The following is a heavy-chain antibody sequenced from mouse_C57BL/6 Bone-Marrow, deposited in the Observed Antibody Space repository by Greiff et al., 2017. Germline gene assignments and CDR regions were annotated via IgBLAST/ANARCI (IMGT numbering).Heavy chain of an antibody. J-gene: IGHJ3*01. CDR2: IDPSDSYT. V-gene: IGHV1-59*01. D-gene: IGHD1-1*01. Sequence: VQLQQPGAELVRPGTSVKLSCKASGYTFTSYWMHWVKQRPGQGLEWIGVIDPSDSYTNYNQKFKGKATLTVDTSASTAYMQLSSLTSEDSAVYYCARFDNTVVATPFAYWGQGTLVTVSA. CDR1: GYTFTSYW. CDR3: ARFDNTVVATPFAY.